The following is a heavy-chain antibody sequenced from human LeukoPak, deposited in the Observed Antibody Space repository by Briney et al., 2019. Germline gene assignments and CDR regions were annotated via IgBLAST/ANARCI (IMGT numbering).Heavy chain of an antibody. CDR1: GYSFATFW. Sequence: GEPLKISVKRSGYSFATFWIGWVRQMPGKGLEWMGIIYPVDSDTRYSPSLQAQFTISAANSISTAYLQWTGLKASDTAYYHCARLCTEQWLGPYDYWGEGTLVTVSS. CDR2: IYPVDSDT. J-gene: IGHJ4*02. V-gene: IGHV5-51*01. CDR3: ARLCTEQWLGPYDY. D-gene: IGHD6-19*01.